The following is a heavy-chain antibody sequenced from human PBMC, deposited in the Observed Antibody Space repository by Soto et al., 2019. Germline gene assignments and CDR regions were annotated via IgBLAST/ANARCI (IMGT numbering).Heavy chain of an antibody. D-gene: IGHD3-10*01. CDR1: NSSITSGYY. Sequence: KTSETLSLTCAVSNSSITSGYYWGWIRQPPGKGLEWIATMYHAGSTYYNPSLKSRVTMSLDTSQNQFSMKLTSVTAADTAFYYCATTRGLAVGGSFDYWGQGMLVTVSS. CDR3: ATTRGLAVGGSFDY. J-gene: IGHJ4*02. CDR2: MYHAGST. V-gene: IGHV4-38-2*01.